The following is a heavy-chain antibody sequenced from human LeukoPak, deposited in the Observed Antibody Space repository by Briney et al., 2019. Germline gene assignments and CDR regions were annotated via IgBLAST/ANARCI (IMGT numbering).Heavy chain of an antibody. CDR3: ARGRGLVRSCCSGFDL. V-gene: IGHV4-59*01. J-gene: IGHJ2*01. Sequence: SETLSLTCTVSGGSISSYYWSWIRQSPGKGLEWIGYIYYSGSTNYNPSLKSRVTISVDTSKNQFSLKLSSVTAADTAVYYCARGRGLVRSCCSGFDLWGRGTLVTVSS. CDR2: IYYSGST. D-gene: IGHD6-19*01. CDR1: GGSISSYY.